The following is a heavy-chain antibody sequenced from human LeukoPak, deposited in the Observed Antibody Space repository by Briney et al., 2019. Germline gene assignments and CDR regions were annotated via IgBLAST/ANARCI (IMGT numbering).Heavy chain of an antibody. Sequence: GASVKVSCKASGYTFTSYDINWVRQATGQGLEWMGWMNPDSGNTGYAQKFQGRVTMTRNTSISTAYMELSSLRSEDTAVYYCAGRGGGAGALITYYYYYGMDVWGQGTTVTVSS. CDR2: MNPDSGNT. CDR3: AGRGGGAGALITYYYYYGMDV. CDR1: GYTFTSYD. D-gene: IGHD3-10*01. J-gene: IGHJ6*02. V-gene: IGHV1-8*01.